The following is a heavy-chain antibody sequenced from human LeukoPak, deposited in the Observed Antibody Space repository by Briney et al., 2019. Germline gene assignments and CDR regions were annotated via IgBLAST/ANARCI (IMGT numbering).Heavy chain of an antibody. J-gene: IGHJ6*03. Sequence: ASVKVSCKASGYTFTSYYMHWVRQAPGQGLEWMGIINPSGGSTSYAQKFQGGVTMTRDTSTSTVYMELSSLRSEDTAVYYCASLSTVTTHHYYMDVWGKGTTVTVSS. CDR1: GYTFTSYY. V-gene: IGHV1-46*01. CDR2: INPSGGST. CDR3: ASLSTVTTHHYYMDV. D-gene: IGHD4-17*01.